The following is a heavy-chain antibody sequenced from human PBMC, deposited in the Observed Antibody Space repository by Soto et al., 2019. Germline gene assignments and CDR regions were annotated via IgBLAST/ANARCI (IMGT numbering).Heavy chain of an antibody. V-gene: IGHV4-59*01. D-gene: IGHD6-13*01. J-gene: IGHJ4*02. Sequence: PSGNLSLTFTGPGDPISRYYLRLVRQPPEKGLEWIGYIYYSGSTNYNPSLKSRVTISVDTSKTHFSLKLSSVTAADTAVYYCARYSSSRDSWYFDHWGQGTLVTVSS. CDR3: ARYSSSRDSWYFDH. CDR2: IYYSGST. CDR1: GDPISRYY.